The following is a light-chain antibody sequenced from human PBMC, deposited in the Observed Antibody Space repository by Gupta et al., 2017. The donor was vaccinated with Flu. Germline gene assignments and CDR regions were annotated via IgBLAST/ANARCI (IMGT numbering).Light chain of an antibody. CDR3: QQYNNWPQNS. CDR1: PSVSSS. V-gene: IGKV3-15*01. CDR2: GAS. J-gene: IGKJ2*03. Sequence: EIVMTQSPATLSVSPGDRATLSCRASPSVSSSLAWYQQKPGQAPSLLIYGASSRATDIPARFSGSGSGTEFTLTISSLQAEDCAIYFCQQYNNWPQNSFGQGTKLEIK.